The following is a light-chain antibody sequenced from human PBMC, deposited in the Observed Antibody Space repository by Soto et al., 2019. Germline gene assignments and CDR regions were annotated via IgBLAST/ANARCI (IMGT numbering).Light chain of an antibody. CDR2: DVT. V-gene: IGLV2-11*01. CDR1: SSDVGGYDF. CDR3: SSYAGSYIFGV. Sequence: QSVLAQPRSVSGSPGQSVTLSCTGTSSDVGGYDFVSWYQQYPGKAPKLIIFDVTERTSGVPDRFSGSKSGNSASLTISGLQAEDEADYYCSSYAGSYIFGVFGGGTKLTVL. J-gene: IGLJ3*02.